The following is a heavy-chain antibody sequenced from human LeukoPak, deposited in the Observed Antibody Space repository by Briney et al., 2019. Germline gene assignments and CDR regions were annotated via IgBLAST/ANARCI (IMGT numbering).Heavy chain of an antibody. CDR3: ARGHTSMGRTFDY. CDR2: ITSSSTTI. V-gene: IGHV3-48*02. Sequence: GGSLRLSCVASGFSFSTYSMNWVRQAPGKGLEWVSYITSSSTTIYYADSVKGRFTISRDNAKNSLYLQMNSLGDEDTAVYYCARGHTSMGRTFDYWGQGTLVTVS. J-gene: IGHJ4*02. CDR1: GFSFSTYS. D-gene: IGHD5-18*01.